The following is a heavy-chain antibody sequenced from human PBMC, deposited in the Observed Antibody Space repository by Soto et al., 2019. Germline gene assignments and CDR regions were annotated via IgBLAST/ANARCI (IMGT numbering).Heavy chain of an antibody. CDR1: GGSISSGGYY. CDR3: ARGGTRAYFHH. J-gene: IGHJ1*01. V-gene: IGHV4-31*03. D-gene: IGHD1-1*01. Sequence: QVQLQESGPGLVKPSQTLSLTCTVSGGSISSGGYYWSWIRQHPGKGLEWIGSIYDSGSTYYNPSLKSRVTISVDASKNQLSLKLASVTAADTAMYYCARGGTRAYFHHWGQGTLDTVSS. CDR2: IYDSGST.